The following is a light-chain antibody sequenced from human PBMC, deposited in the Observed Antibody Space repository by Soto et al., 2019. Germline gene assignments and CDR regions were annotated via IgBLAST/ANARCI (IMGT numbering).Light chain of an antibody. V-gene: IGKV1-6*01. CDR2: AAS. Sequence: AIQMTQSPSSLSASVGDRVTITCRASQGIRNDLAWYQQKPGKAPKLLIYAASSLQSGVPSRFSGSGSGTDFALTIGSLQSEDFATYVCLQDYNYPYSCGQGTKLEIK. J-gene: IGKJ2*01. CDR3: LQDYNYPYS. CDR1: QGIRND.